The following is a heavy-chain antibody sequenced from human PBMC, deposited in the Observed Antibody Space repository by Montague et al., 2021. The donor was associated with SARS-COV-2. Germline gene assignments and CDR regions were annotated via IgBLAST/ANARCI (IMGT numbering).Heavy chain of an antibody. CDR1: GGSISGYY. Sequence: SETLSLTCAVSGGSISGYYWSWIRQPPGEGLEWIGEISHSGSTNYNPSLKSRVTISVDTSKNQFSLKLSSVTAADTAVYYCARDSDRLLFVPRYYWLDVWGQGTTVTVSS. J-gene: IGHJ6*02. D-gene: IGHD2-21*01. CDR2: ISHSGST. CDR3: ARDSDRLLFVPRYYWLDV. V-gene: IGHV4-34*01.